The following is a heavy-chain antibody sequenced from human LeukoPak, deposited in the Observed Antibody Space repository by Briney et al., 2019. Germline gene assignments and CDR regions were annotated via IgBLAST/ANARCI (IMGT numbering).Heavy chain of an antibody. J-gene: IGHJ4*02. CDR2: IYTSGST. Sequence: NPSETLSLTCTVSGGSISSYYWSWIRQPPGKGLEWIGYIYTSGSTNYNPSLKSRVTISVDTSKNQFSLKLSSVTAADTAVYYCARAVRVKGELFLGFDYWGQGTLVTVSS. CDR3: ARAVRVKGELFLGFDY. D-gene: IGHD3-10*01. CDR1: GGSISSYY. V-gene: IGHV4-4*09.